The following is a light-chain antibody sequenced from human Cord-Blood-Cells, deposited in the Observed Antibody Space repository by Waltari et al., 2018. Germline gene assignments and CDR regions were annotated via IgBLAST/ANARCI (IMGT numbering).Light chain of an antibody. J-gene: IGLJ3*02. CDR3: CSYAGSSTLV. CDR2: EGS. Sequence: QSALTQPASVSGSPGQSITISCTGTRSDVGSYNLVSWYQQHPGKAPKLMIYEGSKRPSGVSNRFSGSKSGNPASLTISGLQAEDEADYYCCSYAGSSTLVFGGGTKLTVL. CDR1: RSDVGSYNL. V-gene: IGLV2-23*01.